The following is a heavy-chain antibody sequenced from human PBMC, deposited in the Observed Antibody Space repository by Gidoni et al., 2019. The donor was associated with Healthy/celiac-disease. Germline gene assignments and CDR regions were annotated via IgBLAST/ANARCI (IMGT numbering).Heavy chain of an antibody. D-gene: IGHD2-15*01. CDR1: GYSFPSYW. CDR2: IDPSHSYT. J-gene: IGHJ4*02. Sequence: EVQLVQSGAEVKKPGESLRISRKGSGYSFPSYWISRVRQMPGTGLEWMGRIDPSHSYTHYSPSFQGHVTISADKSISTAYLQWSSLKASDTAMYYCARWVGGGLYCSGGSCYHPPDYWGQGTLVTVSS. V-gene: IGHV5-10-1*03. CDR3: ARWVGGGLYCSGGSCYHPPDY.